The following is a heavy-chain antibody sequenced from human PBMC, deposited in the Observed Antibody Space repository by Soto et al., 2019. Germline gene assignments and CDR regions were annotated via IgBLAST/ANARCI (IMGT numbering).Heavy chain of an antibody. CDR1: RDTFTYYG. D-gene: IGHD4-4*01. Sequence: PGDPKTITCKGARDTFTYYGSGLVLQLPGTELETIVIIYPSDSDTRDSPSFEGHDTITADKSTNIAYVQWNTLRASDTEMYYCARHISNFRYYYSAMDVWGQGTTVTVAS. V-gene: IGHV5-51*01. CDR2: IYPSDSDT. CDR3: ARHISNFRYYYSAMDV. J-gene: IGHJ6*02.